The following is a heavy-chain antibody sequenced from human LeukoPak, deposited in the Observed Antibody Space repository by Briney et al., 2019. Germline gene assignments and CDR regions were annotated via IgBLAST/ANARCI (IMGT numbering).Heavy chain of an antibody. CDR3: ATYYDIPG. CDR1: GFTFSSYG. Sequence: PGGSLRLSCAASGFTFSSYGMHWVRQAPGKGLEWVAVISYDGSNKYYADSVKGRFTISRDNSKNTLYLQMNSLRAEDTSVYYCATYYDIPGWGQGTLVTVSS. CDR2: ISYDGSNK. V-gene: IGHV3-30*03. J-gene: IGHJ4*02. D-gene: IGHD3-9*01.